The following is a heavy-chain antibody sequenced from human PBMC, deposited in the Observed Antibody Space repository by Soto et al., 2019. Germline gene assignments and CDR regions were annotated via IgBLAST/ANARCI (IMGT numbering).Heavy chain of an antibody. Sequence: QVQLQESGPGLVKPSETLSLTCTVSGGSISRYFWSWIRQPPGKGLQWIGHIYYSGSTDYNPSLKSRVAISVDASKTHFSLRLNSVTAADAAVYYCATYDSPYYYMDVWGKRTTVTVAS. J-gene: IGHJ6*03. CDR2: IYYSGST. CDR3: ATYDSPYYYMDV. D-gene: IGHD3-16*01. CDR1: GGSISRYF. V-gene: IGHV4-59*13.